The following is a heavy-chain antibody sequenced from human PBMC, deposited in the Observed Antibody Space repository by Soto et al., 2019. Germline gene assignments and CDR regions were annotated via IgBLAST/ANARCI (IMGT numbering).Heavy chain of an antibody. J-gene: IGHJ6*02. V-gene: IGHV1-69*01. CDR2: IIPIFGTV. D-gene: IGHD2-2*01. CDR1: GGTFSNYA. CDR3: AQRCSRRDCPRNYHYAMDV. Sequence: QVQLVQSGAEVKKPGSSVKVSCKASGGTFSNYAIIWVRQAPGQGLEWVGGIIPIFGTVNNAQTFQGRVRITTNELRSTPYVELGRLGSEDTAVYSCAQRCSRRDCPRNYHYAMDVWGQGTAVTVSS.